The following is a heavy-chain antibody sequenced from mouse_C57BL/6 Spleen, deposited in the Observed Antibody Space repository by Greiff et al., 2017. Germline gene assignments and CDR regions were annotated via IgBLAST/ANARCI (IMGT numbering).Heavy chain of an antibody. CDR3: ARVGGYYYGGFAY. J-gene: IGHJ3*01. V-gene: IGHV1-80*01. CDR2: IYPGDGDT. CDR1: GYAFSSYW. D-gene: IGHD1-1*01. Sequence: QVQLQQSGAELVKPGASVKISCKASGYAFSSYWMNWVKQRPGQGLEWIGQIYPGDGDTNYNGKFKGKATLTADKSSSTAYMQLSSLTSEDSAVYFCARVGGYYYGGFAYWGQGTLVTVSA.